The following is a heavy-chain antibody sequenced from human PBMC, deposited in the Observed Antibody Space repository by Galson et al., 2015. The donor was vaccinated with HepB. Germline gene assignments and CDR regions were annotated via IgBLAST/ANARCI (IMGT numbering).Heavy chain of an antibody. J-gene: IGHJ6*02. CDR2: IKQDGSEK. CDR1: GFTFSSYW. D-gene: IGHD6-13*01. Sequence: SLRLSCADSGFTFSSYWMSWVRQAPGKGLEWVANIKQDGSEKYYVDSVKGRFTISRDNAKNSLYLQMNSLRAEDTAVYYCARDSSSWYYYYGMDVWGQGTTVTVSS. CDR3: ARDSSSWYYYYGMDV. V-gene: IGHV3-7*03.